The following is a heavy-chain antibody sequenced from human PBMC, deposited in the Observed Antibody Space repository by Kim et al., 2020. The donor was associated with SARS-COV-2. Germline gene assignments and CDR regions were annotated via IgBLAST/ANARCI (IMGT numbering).Heavy chain of an antibody. CDR3: AGNGGPTWACYMDG. Sequence: SETLSLTCTVSGGSISSYYWSWIRQPPGKGLEWIASIYYSGRTNYNPPPKRRVTISVDTSKNQLSLQLSSVTAADTAAYYCAGNGGPTWACYMDGWGRGTTVTVS. D-gene: IGHD3-16*01. J-gene: IGHJ6*03. CDR2: IYYSGRT. CDR1: GGSISSYY. V-gene: IGHV4-59*01.